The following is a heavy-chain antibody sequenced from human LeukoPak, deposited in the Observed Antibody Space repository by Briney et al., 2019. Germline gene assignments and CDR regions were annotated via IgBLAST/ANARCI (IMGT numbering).Heavy chain of an antibody. CDR1: GFTFSSYG. CDR2: ISYDGSNK. J-gene: IGHJ1*01. Sequence: PGRSLRLSCAASGFTFSSYGMHWVRQAPGKGLEWVAVISYDGSNKYYADSVKGRFTISRDNSKNTLYLQMNSLRAEDTAVYYCAKDALNYDILTGYYRAEYFQHWGQGTLVTVSS. D-gene: IGHD3-9*01. CDR3: AKDALNYDILTGYYRAEYFQH. V-gene: IGHV3-30*18.